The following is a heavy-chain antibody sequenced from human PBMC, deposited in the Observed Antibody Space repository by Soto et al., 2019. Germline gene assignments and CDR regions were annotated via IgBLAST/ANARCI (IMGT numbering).Heavy chain of an antibody. CDR2: IIPIFGTA. J-gene: IGHJ4*02. D-gene: IGHD1-1*01. CDR1: GGTFSSYA. Sequence: QVQLVQSGAEVKKPGSSVKVSCKASGGTFSSYAISWVRQAPGQGLEWMGGIIPIFGTANYAQKFQGRVTINADDSTSTAYMELSSLRSEDTAVYYCARGSPETGTRYYYFDYWGQGTLVTVSS. V-gene: IGHV1-69*01. CDR3: ARGSPETGTRYYYFDY.